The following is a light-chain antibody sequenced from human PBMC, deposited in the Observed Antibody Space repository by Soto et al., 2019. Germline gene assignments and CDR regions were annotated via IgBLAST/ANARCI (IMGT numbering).Light chain of an antibody. CDR2: EVS. CDR3: MQAIDIPWT. V-gene: IGKV2-29*03. Sequence: ILMTQTQLSLSIIPGQTASISCKSSQSLLHSDGKTYFYWYVQKAGQAPQPLIYEVSNRFSGVPERFSGSGSRTDFTLKSSRVEADDVGIYYCMQAIDIPWTFGQGTKVEIK. J-gene: IGKJ1*01. CDR1: QSLLHSDGKTY.